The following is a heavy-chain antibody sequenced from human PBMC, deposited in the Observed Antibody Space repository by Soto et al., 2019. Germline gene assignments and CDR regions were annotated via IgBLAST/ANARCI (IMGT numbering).Heavy chain of an antibody. Sequence: EVQLLESGGGLVQPGGSLRLSCAASGFTFSSYAMSWVPQAPGKGLEWVSAISGSGGSAYYADSVKGRSTISKDNSKNTLYLQTNSLRAEDTAVYYCANGEGIAVAGNFDYWGQGTLVTVSS. D-gene: IGHD6-19*01. V-gene: IGHV3-23*01. CDR2: ISGSGGSA. CDR1: GFTFSSYA. J-gene: IGHJ4*01. CDR3: ANGEGIAVAGNFDY.